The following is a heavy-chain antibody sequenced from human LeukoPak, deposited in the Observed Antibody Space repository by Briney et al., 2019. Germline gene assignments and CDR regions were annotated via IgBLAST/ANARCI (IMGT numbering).Heavy chain of an antibody. J-gene: IGHJ4*02. CDR2: ITATADVT. CDR3: ARGSSAYKY. CDR1: GFTFSSYG. Sequence: GGSLRLSCAASGFTFSSYGMSWVRQAPGKGLQWVSAITATADVTYYTDAVKGRFIISRDNSKNTLYLQMNSLRVDDTAMYYCARGSSAYKYWGQGTLVAVSS. V-gene: IGHV3-23*01. D-gene: IGHD6-25*01.